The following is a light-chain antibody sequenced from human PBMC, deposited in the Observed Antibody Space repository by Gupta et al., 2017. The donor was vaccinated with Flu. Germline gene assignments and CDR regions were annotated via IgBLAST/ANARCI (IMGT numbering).Light chain of an antibody. CDR1: SSTIATNY. J-gene: IGLJ2*01. V-gene: IGLV6-57*01. CDR3: QSYDSITRDVI. CDR2: EDN. Sequence: FMLTPPPSASASPGKTVTISCTRSSSTIATNYVQWYQQRPGSSPTTVIYEDNLRPSGVPALFCCSSDNSATSASLTITGLKTEDEAYYFCQSYDSITRDVIFGGGTKLTVL.